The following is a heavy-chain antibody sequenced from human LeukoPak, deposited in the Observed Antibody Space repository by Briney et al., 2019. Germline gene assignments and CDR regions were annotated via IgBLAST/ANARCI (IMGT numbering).Heavy chain of an antibody. CDR2: IYYSGST. CDR3: ARALYGLTTVTYDP. D-gene: IGHD4-11*01. J-gene: IGHJ5*02. V-gene: IGHV4-59*01. Sequence: PSETLSLTCAVSGGSISSYYWSWIRQPPGKGLEWIGYIYYSGSTNYNPSLKSRVTISVDTSKNQFSLKLSSVTAADTAVYYCARALYGLTTVTYDPWGQGTLVTVSS. CDR1: GGSISSYY.